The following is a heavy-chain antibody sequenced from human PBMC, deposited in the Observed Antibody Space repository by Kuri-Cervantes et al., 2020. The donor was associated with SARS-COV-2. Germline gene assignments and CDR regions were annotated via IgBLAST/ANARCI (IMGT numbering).Heavy chain of an antibody. CDR1: GFTFSSYG. J-gene: IGHJ4*02. V-gene: IGHV3-30*02. CDR2: IRYDGSNK. Sequence: GESLKISCAASGFTFSSYGMHWVRQAPGKGLEWVAFIRYDGSNKYYADSVKGRFTISRDNSKNTLYLQMNSLKTEDTAVCYCTTLIDYWGQGALVTVSS. CDR3: TTLIDY.